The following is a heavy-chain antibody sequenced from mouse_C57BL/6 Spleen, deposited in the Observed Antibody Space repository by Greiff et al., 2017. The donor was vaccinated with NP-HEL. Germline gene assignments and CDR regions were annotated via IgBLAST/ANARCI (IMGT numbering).Heavy chain of an antibody. CDR3: ARSGYYGRYYAMDY. CDR2: IYPGGGYT. V-gene: IGHV1-63*01. Sequence: VQLQQSGAELVRPGTSVKMSCKASGYTFTNYWIGWAKQRPGHGLEWIGDIYPGGGYTNYNEKFKGKATLTADKSSSTAYMQCSSLTSEDSAIYYCARSGYYGRYYAMDYWGQGTSVTVSS. J-gene: IGHJ4*01. D-gene: IGHD2-1*01. CDR1: GYTFTNYW.